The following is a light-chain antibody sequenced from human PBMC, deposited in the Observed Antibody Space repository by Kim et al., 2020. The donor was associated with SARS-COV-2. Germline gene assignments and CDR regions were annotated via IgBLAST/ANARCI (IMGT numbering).Light chain of an antibody. CDR1: QSISTD. J-gene: IGKJ1*01. V-gene: IGKV3-15*01. CDR2: GAS. CDR3: QQYTHRWA. Sequence: EIVMTQSPATLSVSPGERVTLSCRASQSISTDLAWYRQTPGQAPRLLIYGASTRATGIPARCSGSGSGTEFTLTISSLQSEDFAVYYCQQYTHRWAFGQGTKVDIK.